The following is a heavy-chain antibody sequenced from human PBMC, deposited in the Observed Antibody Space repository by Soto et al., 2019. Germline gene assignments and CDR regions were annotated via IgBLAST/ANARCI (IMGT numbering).Heavy chain of an antibody. CDR3: GRLAPTGTQNWYFDL. CDR1: GGSISSTTYY. V-gene: IGHV4-39*01. J-gene: IGHJ2*01. Sequence: QLQLQESGPGLVKPSETLSLTCTVSGGSISSTTYYWVWIRQPPGKGPEWIGTIYYSGTTYYNPSLKSRVTIIVDTSKNQFSLKLTSVTAADTAVYFCGRLAPTGTQNWYFDLWGRGTLLSVSS. D-gene: IGHD4-17*01. CDR2: IYYSGTT.